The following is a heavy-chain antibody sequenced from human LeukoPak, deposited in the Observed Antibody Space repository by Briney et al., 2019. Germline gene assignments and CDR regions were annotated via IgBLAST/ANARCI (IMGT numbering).Heavy chain of an antibody. CDR3: AREGGMGGWDWPFDF. D-gene: IGHD2-21*02. CDR2: IIPIFGTA. V-gene: IGHV1-69*13. CDR1: GGTFSSYA. Sequence: ASVKVSCKASGGTFSSYAISWVRQAPGQGLEWMGGIIPIFGTANYAQKFQGRVTITADESTSTAYMELSSLRSEDTAVYYCAREGGMGGWDWPFDFWGQGTLVTVSS. J-gene: IGHJ4*02.